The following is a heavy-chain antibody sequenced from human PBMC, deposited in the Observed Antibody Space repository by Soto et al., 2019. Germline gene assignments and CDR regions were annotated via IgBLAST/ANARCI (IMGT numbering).Heavy chain of an antibody. D-gene: IGHD1-1*01. CDR1: GGSISSGDYY. CDR3: ARGILQEYYYYGMDV. Sequence: QVQLQESGPGLVKPSQTLSLTCTVSGGSISSGDYYWSWIRQPPGKGLEWIGYIYYSGSTYYNPSLKSRVTISVDTSKNQFSLKLSSVTAADTAVYYCARGILQEYYYYGMDVWGQGTTVTVSS. CDR2: IYYSGST. J-gene: IGHJ6*02. V-gene: IGHV4-30-4*01.